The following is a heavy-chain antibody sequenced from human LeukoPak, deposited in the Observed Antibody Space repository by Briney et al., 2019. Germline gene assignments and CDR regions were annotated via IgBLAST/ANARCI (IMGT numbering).Heavy chain of an antibody. Sequence: PSETLSLTCTVSGGSISSYYWGWIRQPPGKGLEWIGYIYYSGSTNYNPSLKSRVTISVDTSKNQFSLKLSSVTAADTAVYYCARLYYYDSSGYCFHNDAFDIWGQGTMVTVSS. V-gene: IGHV4-59*01. J-gene: IGHJ3*02. D-gene: IGHD3-22*01. CDR3: ARLYYYDSSGYCFHNDAFDI. CDR2: IYYSGST. CDR1: GGSISSYY.